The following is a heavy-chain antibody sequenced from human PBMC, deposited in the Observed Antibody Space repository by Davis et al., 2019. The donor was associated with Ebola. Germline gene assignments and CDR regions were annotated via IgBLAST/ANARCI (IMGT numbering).Heavy chain of an antibody. D-gene: IGHD1-14*01. CDR2: INHSGST. Sequence: PSETLSLTCAVYGGSFSGYYWSWIRQPPGKGLEWIGKINHSGSTNYNPSLKSRVTISVDTSKNQFSLKLSSVTAADTAVYYCARAGTHYYYYYGMDVWGQGTTVTVSS. CDR1: GGSFSGYY. V-gene: IGHV4-34*01. CDR3: ARAGTHYYYYYGMDV. J-gene: IGHJ6*02.